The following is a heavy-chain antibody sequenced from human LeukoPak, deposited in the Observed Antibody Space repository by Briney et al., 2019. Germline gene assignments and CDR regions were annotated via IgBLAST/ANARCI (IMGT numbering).Heavy chain of an antibody. D-gene: IGHD5-18*01. CDR1: GYTFTSYD. J-gene: IGHJ5*02. CDR2: MNPNSGNT. Sequence: ASVKVSCKASGYTFTSYDINWVRQATGQGLEWMGWMNPNSGNTGYAQKFQGRVTMTRNTSISTAYMELSGLRSEDTAVYYCARGGRNTAMVNPWGQGTLVTVSS. CDR3: ARGGRNTAMVNP. V-gene: IGHV1-8*01.